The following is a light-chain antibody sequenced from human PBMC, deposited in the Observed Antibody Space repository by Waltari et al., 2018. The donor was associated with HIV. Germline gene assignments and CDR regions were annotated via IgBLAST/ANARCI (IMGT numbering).Light chain of an antibody. J-gene: IGLJ3*02. CDR2: EVS. V-gene: IGLV2-14*01. CDR1: SSDVGGYNY. Sequence: QSALTQPASVSGSPGQSITISCTGTSSDVGGYNYVSWYQPHPGKAPKLMIFEVSNRPSGVSNRFSGSKSVNTASLTISGLQDEDEADYYCSSYTTRSTPDPNWVFGGGTKLTVL. CDR3: SSYTTRSTPDPNWV.